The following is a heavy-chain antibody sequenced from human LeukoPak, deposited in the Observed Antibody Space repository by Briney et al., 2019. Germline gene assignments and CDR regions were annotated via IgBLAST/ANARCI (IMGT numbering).Heavy chain of an antibody. CDR3: ARDGLLLARGVRIGFDP. V-gene: IGHV1-69*13. Sequence: GASVKVSCKASGDSFESLAITWVRQAPRQGLEWMGGIIPLLEETNYAQKFQGRVTITADESTTTAYMELSSLTSDDTAIYYCARDGLLLARGVRIGFDPWGQGTLVTVSS. J-gene: IGHJ5*02. CDR2: IIPLLEET. D-gene: IGHD3-10*01. CDR1: GDSFESLA.